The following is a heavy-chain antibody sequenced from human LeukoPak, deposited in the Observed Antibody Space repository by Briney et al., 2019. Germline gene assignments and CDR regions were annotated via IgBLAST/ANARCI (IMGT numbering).Heavy chain of an antibody. CDR1: GYTFTSYY. CDR2: INPNGGST. Sequence: ASVKVSCKASGYTFTSYYMHWVRQAPGQGLEWMGIINPNGGSTSYAQKFQGRVTMSRGMSTSTVYMELRSVRYEDTALYYCARAGPYSGSYYDYWGQGTLVTVSS. CDR3: ARAGPYSGSYYDY. J-gene: IGHJ4*02. V-gene: IGHV1-46*01. D-gene: IGHD1-26*01.